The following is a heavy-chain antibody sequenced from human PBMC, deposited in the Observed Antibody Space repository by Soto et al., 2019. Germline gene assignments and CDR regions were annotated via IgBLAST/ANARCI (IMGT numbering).Heavy chain of an antibody. D-gene: IGHD5-12*01. J-gene: IGHJ4*02. CDR1: GGSLTGYY. V-gene: IGHV4-34*01. Sequence: QVQLQQWGAGLLKPSETLSLTCTVNGGSLTGYYWSWIRQPPGKGLEWIGEVKDGGSTNYSPSLRGRISLSPXTSKNHFSLRLNSVTAADTAVYFCARGQEGIVATHWDQGALVTVSS. CDR3: ARGQEGIVATH. CDR2: VKDGGST.